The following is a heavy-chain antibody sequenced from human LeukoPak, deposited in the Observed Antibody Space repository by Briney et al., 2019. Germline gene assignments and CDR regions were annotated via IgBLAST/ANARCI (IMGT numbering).Heavy chain of an antibody. CDR1: GFTFSSYA. CDR3: ARDQEQLGFLDY. V-gene: IGHV3-30-3*01. Sequence: PGGSLRLSCAASGFTFSSYAMHWVRQAPGKGLEWVAVISYDGSNKYYADSVKGRFTISRDNSKNTLYLQMNSLRAEDTAVYYCARDQEQLGFLDYWGQGTLVTVSS. J-gene: IGHJ4*02. CDR2: ISYDGSNK. D-gene: IGHD6-13*01.